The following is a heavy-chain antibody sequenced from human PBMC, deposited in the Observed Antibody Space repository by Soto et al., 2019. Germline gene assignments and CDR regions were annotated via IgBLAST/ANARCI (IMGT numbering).Heavy chain of an antibody. CDR1: GGSISSYY. Sequence: QVQLQESGPGLVKPSETLPLTCTVSGGSISSYYWSWIRQPAGKGLEWIGRIYTSGSTNYNPSLKSRVTMSVDTSKNQFSLKLSSVTAADTAVYYCAREGYSSGWYVGGYFDYWGQGTLVTVSS. J-gene: IGHJ4*02. CDR2: IYTSGST. D-gene: IGHD6-19*01. CDR3: AREGYSSGWYVGGYFDY. V-gene: IGHV4-4*07.